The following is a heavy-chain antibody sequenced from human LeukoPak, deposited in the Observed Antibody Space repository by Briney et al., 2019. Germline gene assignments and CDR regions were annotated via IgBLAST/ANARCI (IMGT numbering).Heavy chain of an antibody. J-gene: IGHJ6*02. CDR1: GFTVSTNY. CDR2: IYRDDNT. V-gene: IGHV3-66*01. CDR3: ARSYCTNGICYTGDFYYYGMDV. Sequence: PPGGSLRLSCAASGFTVSTNYMSWVRQAPGKGLEWVSVIYRDDNTYYADSVKGRFTISRDNSKNTLYLQMNSLRAEDTAVYYCARSYCTNGICYTGDFYYYGMDVWGQGTTVTVSS. D-gene: IGHD2-8*01.